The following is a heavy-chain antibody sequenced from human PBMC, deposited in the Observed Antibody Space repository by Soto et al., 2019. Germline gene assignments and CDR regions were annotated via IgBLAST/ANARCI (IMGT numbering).Heavy chain of an antibody. CDR1: GFTFSNYG. D-gene: IGHD2-15*01. J-gene: IGHJ4*02. CDR3: AKEVWGYCSGGTCYSFDY. CDR2: MSYDGSSK. V-gene: IGHV3-30*18. Sequence: QVQLVESGGGVVQPGKSLRLSCAASGFTFSNYGMHWVRQVPGKGLEWVAVMSYDGSSKYYADSVKGRFTSSRDNSKNTLYLQMNSLRPEDKAVYYCAKEVWGYCSGGTCYSFDYWGQGTLVTVSS.